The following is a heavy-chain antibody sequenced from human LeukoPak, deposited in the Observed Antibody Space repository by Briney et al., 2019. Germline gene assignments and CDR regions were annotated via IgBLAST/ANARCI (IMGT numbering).Heavy chain of an antibody. CDR1: GGAISSSHYY. D-gene: IGHD3-22*01. J-gene: IGHJ4*02. CDR3: AILPARDTYYYDSSGYYRPGVH. V-gene: IGHV4-39*07. CDR2: IYYSGST. Sequence: SETLSLTCTVSGGAISSSHYYWGWIRQPPGKGLEWIGSIYYSGSTSYNSSLKSRVTISVDTSKNQFSLKLSSVTAADTAVYYCAILPARDTYYYDSSGYYRPGVHWGQETLVTVSS.